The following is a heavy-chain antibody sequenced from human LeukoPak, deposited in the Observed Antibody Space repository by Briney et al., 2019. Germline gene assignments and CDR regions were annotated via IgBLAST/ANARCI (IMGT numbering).Heavy chain of an antibody. D-gene: IGHD6-6*01. CDR1: GFTFSSYA. CDR3: ARGSGSSSWVYYGMDV. J-gene: IGHJ6*02. Sequence: GGSLRLSCAASGFTFSSYAMHWVRQAPGKGLEWVAVISYDGSNKYYADSVKGRFTISRDNSKNTLYPQMNSLRAEDTAVYYCARGSGSSSWVYYGMDVWGQGTTVTVSS. CDR2: ISYDGSNK. V-gene: IGHV3-30-3*01.